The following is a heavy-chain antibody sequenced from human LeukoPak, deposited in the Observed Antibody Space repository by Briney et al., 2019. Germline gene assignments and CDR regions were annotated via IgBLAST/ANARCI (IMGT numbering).Heavy chain of an antibody. CDR1: GGSISSSSYY. CDR3: ARSPLRTAITLQYSRENY. Sequence: SETLSLTCTVSGGSISSSSYYWGWIRQPPGKGLEWIGSIHYSGSTYYNPSLKSRVTISVDTSKNQFSLKLSSVTAADTAVYYCARSPLRTAITLQYSRENYWGQGTLVTVSS. CDR2: IHYSGST. D-gene: IGHD6-6*01. J-gene: IGHJ4*02. V-gene: IGHV4-39*07.